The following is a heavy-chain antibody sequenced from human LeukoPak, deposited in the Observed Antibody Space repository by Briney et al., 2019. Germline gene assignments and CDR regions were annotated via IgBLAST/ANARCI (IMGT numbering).Heavy chain of an antibody. D-gene: IGHD5-24*01. J-gene: IGHJ6*02. V-gene: IGHV3-53*01. CDR3: ARRDGYNRYYGMDV. CDR2: IYSGGST. CDR1: GFTVSSNY. Sequence: GGSLRLSCAASGFTVSSNYMSWVRQAPGKGLEWVSVIYSGGSTYYADSVKGRFTISRDNSKNTLYLQMNSLRAEDTAVYYCARRDGYNRYYGMDVWGQGTTVTVSS.